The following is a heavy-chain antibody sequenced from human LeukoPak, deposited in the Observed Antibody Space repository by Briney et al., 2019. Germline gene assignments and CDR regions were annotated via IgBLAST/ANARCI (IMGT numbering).Heavy chain of an antibody. CDR2: IYYSGST. D-gene: IGHD2-2*01. V-gene: IGHV4-59*08. CDR3: ARLVVPAATYYFDY. J-gene: IGHJ4*02. CDR1: GGSISSYY. Sequence: SETLSLTCTVSGGSISSYYWSWIRQPPGKGLEWIGYIYYSGSTNYNPSLKSRVTISVDTTKNQFSLKLSSVTAADTAVYYCARLVVPAATYYFDYWGQGTLVTVSS.